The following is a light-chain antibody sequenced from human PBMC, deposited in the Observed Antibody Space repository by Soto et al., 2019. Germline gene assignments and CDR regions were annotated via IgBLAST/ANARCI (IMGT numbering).Light chain of an antibody. Sequence: EIVMTQSPATLSVSPGERATLSCRASQSVSSNLAGYQQKPGQAPRLLIYGASTRATGIPARFSGSESGTEFTLTISSLQSEDFAVYYCQQYNNWPLYTFGQGTKLEIK. CDR1: QSVSSN. V-gene: IGKV3-15*01. J-gene: IGKJ2*01. CDR3: QQYNNWPLYT. CDR2: GAS.